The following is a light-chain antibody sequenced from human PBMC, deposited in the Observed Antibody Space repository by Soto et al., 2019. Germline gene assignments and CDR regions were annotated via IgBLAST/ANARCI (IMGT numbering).Light chain of an antibody. Sequence: DIQMTQSPSTLSASVGDRVTITCRASQSISSWLAWYQQKPGKAPKLLIYDASSLESGVPSRFSGSGSGTXXXXXXXSLQPDDFATYYCQQYNSYPLTFGGGTKVEIK. V-gene: IGKV1-5*01. CDR1: QSISSW. CDR3: QQYNSYPLT. CDR2: DAS. J-gene: IGKJ4*01.